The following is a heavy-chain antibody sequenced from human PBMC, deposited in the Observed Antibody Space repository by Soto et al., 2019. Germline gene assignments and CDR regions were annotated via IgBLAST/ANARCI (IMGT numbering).Heavy chain of an antibody. Sequence: GASVKVSCKASGGTFSNHALSWVRQAPGQGPEWMGGIIPLSGTTNYAQKFQGRVTITADESMTTAYMELRSLRYDDTAVYYCARGPDRSGFYLFDYWGQGTLVTVSS. CDR2: IIPLSGTT. D-gene: IGHD3-22*01. V-gene: IGHV1-69*13. CDR1: GGTFSNHA. J-gene: IGHJ4*02. CDR3: ARGPDRSGFYLFDY.